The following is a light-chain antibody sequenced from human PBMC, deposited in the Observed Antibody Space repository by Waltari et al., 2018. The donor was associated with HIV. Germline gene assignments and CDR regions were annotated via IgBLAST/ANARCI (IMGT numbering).Light chain of an antibody. J-gene: IGLJ3*02. CDR3: NSYEGNKDLRV. CDR1: SSDVGGYNY. V-gene: IGLV2-8*01. CDR2: EVT. Sequence: QSALTQPPSASGSPGQSVTISCTGTSSDVGGYNYVSWYQQHPGKAPKLIIYEVTKRPAGVPDRFAGSKSGNKASLTVCGRQAEDEAIYNCNSYEGNKDLRVFGGGNKMSVL.